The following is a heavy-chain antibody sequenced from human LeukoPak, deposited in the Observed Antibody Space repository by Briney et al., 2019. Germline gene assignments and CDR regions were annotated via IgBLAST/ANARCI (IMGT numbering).Heavy chain of an antibody. CDR1: GGTFSSYA. V-gene: IGHV1-69*13. CDR3: ARVVSGHYYGLFDY. J-gene: IGHJ4*02. CDR2: IIPIFGTA. Sequence: SVKVSCKASGGTFSSYAISWVRQAPGQGLEWMGGIIPIFGTANYAQKFQGRVTITADESTSTAYMELSSLRSEDTAVYYCARVVSGHYYGLFDYWGQGTLVTVSS. D-gene: IGHD3-22*01.